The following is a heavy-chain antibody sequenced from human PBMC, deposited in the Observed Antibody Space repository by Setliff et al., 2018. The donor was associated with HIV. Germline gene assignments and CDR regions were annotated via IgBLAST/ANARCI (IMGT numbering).Heavy chain of an antibody. CDR3: ARAGVATARYFDS. CDR1: GYNFANYW. Sequence: PGESLKISCQGSGYNFANYWIGWVRQMPGKGLELMGIIYGGDSDVRYSPSFQGHVTISVDNSITTAYLQWSSLQALDTAIYYCARAGVATARYFDSWGQGILVTVSS. J-gene: IGHJ4*02. V-gene: IGHV5-51*01. CDR2: IYGGDSDV. D-gene: IGHD5-18*01.